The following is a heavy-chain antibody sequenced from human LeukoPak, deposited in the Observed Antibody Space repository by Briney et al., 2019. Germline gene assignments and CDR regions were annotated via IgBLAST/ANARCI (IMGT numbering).Heavy chain of an antibody. V-gene: IGHV1-69*05. CDR1: GGTFSSYA. CDR2: IIPIFGTA. J-gene: IGHJ6*03. CDR3: AITLGSTYYYYYMDV. Sequence: GASVKISCKASGGTFSSYAISWVRQAPGQGLEWMGGIIPIFGTANYAQKFQGRVTITTDESTSTAYMELSSLRSEDTAVYYCAITLGSTYYYYYMDVWGKGTTVTVSS. D-gene: IGHD1-14*01.